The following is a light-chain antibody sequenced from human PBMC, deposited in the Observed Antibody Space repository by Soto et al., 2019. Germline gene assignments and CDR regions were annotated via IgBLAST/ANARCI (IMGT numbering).Light chain of an antibody. CDR2: STN. CDR1: SGSVSTSNY. CDR3: VLSLPRGVWE. J-gene: IGLJ3*02. V-gene: IGLV8-61*01. Sequence: QNVVTQEPSFSVSPGGTVTLTCGLTSGSVSTSNYPSWYQQTPGQTPRTLIYSTNFRSSGVPDRFSGSILGNKAALTITGAKADKESDYYCVLSLPRGVWEFGGGTKLTVL.